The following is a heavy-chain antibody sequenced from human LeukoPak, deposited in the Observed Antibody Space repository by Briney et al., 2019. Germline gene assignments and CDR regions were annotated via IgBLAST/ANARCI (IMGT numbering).Heavy chain of an antibody. V-gene: IGHV1-69*04. CDR1: GGTFSSYA. CDR2: IIPILGIA. D-gene: IGHD3-3*01. J-gene: IGHJ5*02. Sequence: SVKVSCKASGGTFSSYAISWVRQAPGQGLEWMGRIIPILGIANYAQKFQGRVTITADKSTSTAYIELSSLRSEVTPVYYCAXXTIFGVVIIPRFDPWGQGTLVTVSS. CDR3: AXXTIFGVVIIPRFDP.